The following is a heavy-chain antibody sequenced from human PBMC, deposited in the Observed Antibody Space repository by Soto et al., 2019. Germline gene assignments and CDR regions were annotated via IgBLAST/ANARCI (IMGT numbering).Heavy chain of an antibody. J-gene: IGHJ4*02. CDR3: AKGRPIGDFDY. CDR2: ISYDGSNK. D-gene: IGHD3-10*01. CDR1: GFTFSSYG. V-gene: IGHV3-30*18. Sequence: GGSLRLSCAASGFTFSSYGMHWVRQAPGKGLEWVAVISYDGSNKYYADSVKGRFTISRDNSKNTLYLQMNSLRAEDTAVYYCAKGRPIGDFDYWGQGTLVTVSS.